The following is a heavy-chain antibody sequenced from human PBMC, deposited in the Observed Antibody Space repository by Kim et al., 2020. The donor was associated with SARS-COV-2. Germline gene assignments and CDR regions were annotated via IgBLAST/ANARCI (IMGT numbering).Heavy chain of an antibody. J-gene: IGHJ6*03. D-gene: IGHD3-10*01. CDR3: ARVPYGSGRPKDYYYYMDV. CDR1: GGTFSSYA. V-gene: IGHV1-69*13. Sequence: SVKVSCKASGGTFSSYAISWVRQAPGQGLEWMGGIIPIFGTANYAQKFQGRVTITADESTSTAYMELSSLRSEDTAVYYCARVPYGSGRPKDYYYYMDVWGKGTTVTVSS. CDR2: IIPIFGTA.